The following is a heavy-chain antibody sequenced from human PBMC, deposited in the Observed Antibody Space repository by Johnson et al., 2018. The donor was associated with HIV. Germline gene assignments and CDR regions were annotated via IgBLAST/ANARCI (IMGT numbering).Heavy chain of an antibody. CDR2: ISSDGSST. V-gene: IGHV3-74*01. J-gene: IGHJ3*02. Sequence: VQLVESGGGLVQPGGSLRLSCAASGFTFSTYWMHWVRQTPGKGLVWVSRISSDGSSTTYAVSVRGRFTISRDNAKNTLYLQMNSLRAEDTAVYYCARAGYGGNYAFDIWGQGTMVTVSS. CDR1: GFTFSTYW. D-gene: IGHD4-23*01. CDR3: ARAGYGGNYAFDI.